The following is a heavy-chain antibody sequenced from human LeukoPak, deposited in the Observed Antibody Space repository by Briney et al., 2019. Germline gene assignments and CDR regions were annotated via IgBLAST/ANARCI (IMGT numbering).Heavy chain of an antibody. CDR1: GGSISSYY. Sequence: SETLSLTCTVSGGSISSYYWSWIRQPAGKGLEWIGRIYTSGSTNYNPSLKSRVTMSVNTSKNQFSLKLSSVTAADTAVYYCARDGNGYYYDSGGSWDYFDYWGQGTLVTVSS. CDR3: ARDGNGYYYDSGGSWDYFDY. D-gene: IGHD3-22*01. V-gene: IGHV4-4*07. CDR2: IYTSGST. J-gene: IGHJ4*02.